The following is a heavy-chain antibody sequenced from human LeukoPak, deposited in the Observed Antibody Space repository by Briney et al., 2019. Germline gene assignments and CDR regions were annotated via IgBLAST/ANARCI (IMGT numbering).Heavy chain of an antibody. Sequence: GGSLRLSCAASGFTFSSYWMSWVRQAPGKGLEGVAVISHDGSKIYYADSVKGRFTISRDNTKNSLYLQMNQLRAEDTAVFYCARGSLGRGWLYDSWGQGTPISVSS. J-gene: IGHJ4*02. CDR2: ISHDGSKI. D-gene: IGHD7-27*01. V-gene: IGHV3-30*03. CDR1: GFTFSSYW. CDR3: ARGSLGRGWLYDS.